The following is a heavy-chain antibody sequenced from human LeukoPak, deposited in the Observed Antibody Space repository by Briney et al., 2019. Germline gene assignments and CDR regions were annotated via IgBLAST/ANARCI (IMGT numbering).Heavy chain of an antibody. D-gene: IGHD3-3*01. J-gene: IGHJ6*03. CDR3: AKVGAAPGYYYMDV. Sequence: GGSLRLSCAASGFTFSSYSMHWVRQAPGKGLEWVAFIRYDGSNKYYADSVKGRFTISRDNSKNTLYLQMNSLRAEDTAVYYCAKVGAAPGYYYMDVWGKGTTVTVSS. CDR1: GFTFSSYS. V-gene: IGHV3-30*02. CDR2: IRYDGSNK.